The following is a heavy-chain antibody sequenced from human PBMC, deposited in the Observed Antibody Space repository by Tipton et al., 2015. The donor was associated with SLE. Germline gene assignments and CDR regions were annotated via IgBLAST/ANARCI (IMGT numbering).Heavy chain of an antibody. CDR1: GFTFNNYW. Sequence: AVSGFTFNNYWMTWVRQAPGKGLEWVANIKGDGTEKYYVDSVKGRFSISRDNAKNSGYVQLNSLRAEDTAVYYCGSVDYPHYGVDVWGQGTTVTVSS. V-gene: IGHV3-7*01. CDR2: IKGDGTEK. D-gene: IGHD3-10*01. CDR3: GSVDYPHYGVDV. J-gene: IGHJ6*02.